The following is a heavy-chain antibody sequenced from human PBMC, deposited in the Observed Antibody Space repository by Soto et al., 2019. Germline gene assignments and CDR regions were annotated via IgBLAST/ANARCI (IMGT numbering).Heavy chain of an antibody. V-gene: IGHV3-23*01. Sequence: GGSLRLSCAASGFTFSSYAMSWVRQAPGKGLEWVSAISGSGGSTYYADSVKGRFTISRDNSKNTLYLQMNSLRAEDTAVYYCAKDLWGIVDTAIPTPFDYWGQGTLVTVSS. J-gene: IGHJ4*02. D-gene: IGHD5-18*01. CDR3: AKDLWGIVDTAIPTPFDY. CDR1: GFTFSSYA. CDR2: ISGSGGST.